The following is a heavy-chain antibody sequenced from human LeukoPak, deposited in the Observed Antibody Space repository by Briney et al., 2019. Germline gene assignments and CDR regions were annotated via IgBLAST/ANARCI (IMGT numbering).Heavy chain of an antibody. CDR3: ASVLRYFDWVPRV. D-gene: IGHD3-9*01. J-gene: IGHJ4*02. Sequence: SVTLSLTCAVYGGSFSGYYWSWIRQPPGKGLEWIGEINHSGSTNYNPSLKSRVTISVDTSKNQFSLKLSSVTAADTAVYYCASVLRYFDWVPRVWGQGTLVTVSS. CDR2: INHSGST. CDR1: GGSFSGYY. V-gene: IGHV4-34*01.